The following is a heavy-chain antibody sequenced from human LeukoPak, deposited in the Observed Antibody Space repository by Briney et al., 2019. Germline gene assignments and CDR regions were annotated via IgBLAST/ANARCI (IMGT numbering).Heavy chain of an antibody. D-gene: IGHD1-20*01. Sequence: SVKVSCKASGGTFSSYAISWVRQAPGQGLEWMGRIIPIFGIANYAQKFQGRVTITADKSTSTACMELSSLRSEDTAVYYCAGVTGSYYGMDVWGQGTTVTVSS. CDR1: GGTFSSYA. CDR2: IIPIFGIA. J-gene: IGHJ6*02. CDR3: AGVTGSYYGMDV. V-gene: IGHV1-69*04.